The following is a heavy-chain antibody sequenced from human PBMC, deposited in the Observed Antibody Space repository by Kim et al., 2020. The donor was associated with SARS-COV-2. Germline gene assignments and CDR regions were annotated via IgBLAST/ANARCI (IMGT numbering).Heavy chain of an antibody. CDR3: ATDDRGYSYPQY. J-gene: IGHJ4*02. D-gene: IGHD5-18*01. Sequence: SETLSLTCTVSGGSISGHYWSWIRQPPGRGLEWIGYIFYSGSTNYNPSLESRVTISIDTSKTQFSLKLKSVTAADTAVYYCATDDRGYSYPQYWGQGALVTVSS. V-gene: IGHV4-59*11. CDR2: IFYSGST. CDR1: GGSISGHY.